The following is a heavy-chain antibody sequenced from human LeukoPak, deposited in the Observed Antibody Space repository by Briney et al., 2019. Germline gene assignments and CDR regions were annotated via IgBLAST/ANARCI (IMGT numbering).Heavy chain of an antibody. D-gene: IGHD4-17*01. CDR1: GYTFTAYY. Sequence: GASVKVSCKASGYTFTAYYMHWVRQAPGRGLEWMGWINPNSGVTNYAQKFQGRVTMTRDTSISTAYMELGRVTYDDTAVYYCVRDRGDRRDYWGQGTLVTVSS. CDR2: INPNSGVT. V-gene: IGHV1-2*02. CDR3: VRDRGDRRDY. J-gene: IGHJ4*02.